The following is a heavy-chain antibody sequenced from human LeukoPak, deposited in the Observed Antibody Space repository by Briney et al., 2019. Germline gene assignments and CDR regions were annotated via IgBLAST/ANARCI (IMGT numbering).Heavy chain of an antibody. CDR2: IIPIFGTA. D-gene: IGHD1-20*01. CDR1: GGTFSSYA. CDR3: ARAPDNWNDVWLDY. J-gene: IGHJ4*02. V-gene: IGHV1-69*05. Sequence: ASVKVSCKASGGTFSSYAISWVRQAPGQGLEWMGGIIPIFGTANYAQKFQGRVTITTDESTSTAYMELSSLRSEDTAVYYCARAPDNWNDVWLDYWGQGTLVTVSS.